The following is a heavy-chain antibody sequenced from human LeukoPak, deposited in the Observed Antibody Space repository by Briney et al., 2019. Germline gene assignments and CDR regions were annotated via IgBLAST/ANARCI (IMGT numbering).Heavy chain of an antibody. V-gene: IGHV3-53*01. D-gene: IGHD1-26*01. CDR3: ARDQLGIVGATSTPYGMDV. Sequence: GGSLGLSCAASGFTVSSNYMSWVRQAPGKGLEWVSVIYSGGSTYYADSVKGRFTISRDNSKNTLYLQMNSLRAEDTAVYYCARDQLGIVGATSTPYGMDVWGQGTTVTVSS. CDR1: GFTVSSNY. CDR2: IYSGGST. J-gene: IGHJ6*02.